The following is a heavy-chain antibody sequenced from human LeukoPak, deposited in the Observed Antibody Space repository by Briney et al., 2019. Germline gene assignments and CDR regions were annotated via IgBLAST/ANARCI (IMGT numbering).Heavy chain of an antibody. V-gene: IGHV1-2*02. Sequence: APVKVSCKASGYTFTGYYMHWVRQAPGQGLEWMGWINPNSGGTNYAQKFQGRVTMTRDTSISTAYMELSRLRSDDTAVYYCARVYSSGRHGDYWGQGTLVTVSS. D-gene: IGHD6-19*01. CDR1: GYTFTGYY. CDR3: ARVYSSGRHGDY. J-gene: IGHJ4*02. CDR2: INPNSGGT.